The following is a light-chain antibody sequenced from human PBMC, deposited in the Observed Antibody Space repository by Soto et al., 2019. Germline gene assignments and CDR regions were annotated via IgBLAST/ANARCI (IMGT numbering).Light chain of an antibody. CDR3: MQALQTPYT. CDR2: LGS. CDR1: QSLLHSNGYNY. V-gene: IGKV2-28*01. Sequence: DIVMTQSPLSLPVTPGEPASISCRSSQSLLHSNGYNYLDWYLQKPGQSPQLLIYLGSNRASGXXXXXXXXXXXXXXXLKISRVEAEDVGVYYCMQALQTPYTFGQGTKLEIK. J-gene: IGKJ2*01.